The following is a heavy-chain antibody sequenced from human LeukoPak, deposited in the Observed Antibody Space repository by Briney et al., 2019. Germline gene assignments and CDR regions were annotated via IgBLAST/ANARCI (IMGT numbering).Heavy chain of an antibody. Sequence: GGSMRLSCAASGFTFSSHAMNWVRQAPGKGLEWVSGIYGNAGRTFYADSVKGRFTMSRDNSKDTLYLQMDSLRAEDTAMYYCARARSDNYYSGVNYWGQGTLVTVSS. CDR2: IYGNAGRT. CDR3: ARARSDNYYSGVNY. J-gene: IGHJ4*02. CDR1: GFTFSSHA. D-gene: IGHD3-22*01. V-gene: IGHV3-23*01.